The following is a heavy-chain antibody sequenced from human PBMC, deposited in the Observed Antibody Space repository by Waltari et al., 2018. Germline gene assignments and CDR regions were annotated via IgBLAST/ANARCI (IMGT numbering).Heavy chain of an antibody. J-gene: IGHJ6*02. Sequence: EVQLVESGGGLVQPGGSLRLSCAASGFTFSSYWMSWVRQAPGKGLEWVANIKQDGSEKYYVDAVKGRFTISRDNAKNSLYLQMNSLRAEATAVYYCARGVYDFWRYGMDVWGQGTTVTVSS. D-gene: IGHD3-3*01. V-gene: IGHV3-7*03. CDR2: IKQDGSEK. CDR1: GFTFSSYW. CDR3: ARGVYDFWRYGMDV.